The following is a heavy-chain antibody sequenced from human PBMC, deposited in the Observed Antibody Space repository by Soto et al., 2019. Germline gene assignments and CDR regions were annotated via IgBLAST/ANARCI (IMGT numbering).Heavy chain of an antibody. CDR3: ARDYTYYDILTPDIIGWAFDI. CDR2: IWYDGSNK. Sequence: PGGSLRLSCAASGFTFSSYGMHWVRQAPGKGLEWVAVIWYDGSNKYYADSVKGRFTISRDNSKNTLYLQMNSLRAEDTAVYYCARDYTYYDILTPDIIGWAFDIWGQGTMVTVSS. CDR1: GFTFSSYG. J-gene: IGHJ3*02. D-gene: IGHD3-9*01. V-gene: IGHV3-33*01.